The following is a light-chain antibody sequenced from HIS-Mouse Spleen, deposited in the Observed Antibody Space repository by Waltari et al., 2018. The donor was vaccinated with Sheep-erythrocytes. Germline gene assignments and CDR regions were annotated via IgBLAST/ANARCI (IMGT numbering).Light chain of an antibody. J-gene: IGKJ4*01. CDR1: QGISSW. Sequence: DIQMTQSPSSVSASVGDRVTITCRASQGISSWLAWYQQKPGKAPKLLIYAASSLQSGVPSRFSGSGSGTDFIFTISSLQPEDIATYYFQQYDNLLTFGGGTKVEIK. V-gene: IGKV1-12*01. CDR3: QQYDNLLT. CDR2: AAS.